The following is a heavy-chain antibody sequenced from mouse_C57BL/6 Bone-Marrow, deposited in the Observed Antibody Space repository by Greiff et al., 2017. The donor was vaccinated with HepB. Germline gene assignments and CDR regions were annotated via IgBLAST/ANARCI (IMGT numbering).Heavy chain of an antibody. CDR1: GYTFTDYY. CDR2: IFPGSGST. CDR3: ASYYGSSPYAMDY. J-gene: IGHJ4*01. Sequence: QVQLKESGPELVKPGASVKISCKASGYTFTDYYINWVKQRPGQGLEWIGWIFPGSGSTYYNEKFKGKATLTVDKSSSTAYMLLSSLTSEDSAVYFCASYYGSSPYAMDYWGQGTSVTVSS. D-gene: IGHD1-1*01. V-gene: IGHV1-75*01.